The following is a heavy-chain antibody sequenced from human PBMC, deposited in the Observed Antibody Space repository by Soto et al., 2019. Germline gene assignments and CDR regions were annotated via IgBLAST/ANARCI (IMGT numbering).Heavy chain of an antibody. Sequence: ASVKVSCKASGGTFSSYAINWVRQATGQGLEWMGWMNPNSGNTGYAQKFQGRVTMTRNTSISTAYTELSSLRSEDTAVYYCARHAFDIWGQGTMVTVSS. V-gene: IGHV1-8*02. J-gene: IGHJ3*02. CDR2: MNPNSGNT. CDR3: ARHAFDI. CDR1: GGTFSSYA.